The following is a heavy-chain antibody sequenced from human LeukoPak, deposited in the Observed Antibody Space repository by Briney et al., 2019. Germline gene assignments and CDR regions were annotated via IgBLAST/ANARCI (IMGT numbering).Heavy chain of an antibody. D-gene: IGHD3-22*01. Sequence: SVTLSLTCAVYGGSFSGYYWSWIRQPPGKGLEWIGEINHSGSTNYNPSLKSLVTISVDTSKNQFSLKLSSVTAADTAVYYCARDYYYDSSGYFDYWGQGTLVTVSS. J-gene: IGHJ4*02. V-gene: IGHV4-34*01. CDR3: ARDYYYDSSGYFDY. CDR2: INHSGST. CDR1: GGSFSGYY.